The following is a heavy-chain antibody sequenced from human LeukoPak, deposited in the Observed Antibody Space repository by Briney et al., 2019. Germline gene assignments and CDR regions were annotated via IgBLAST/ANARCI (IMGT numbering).Heavy chain of an antibody. V-gene: IGHV3-30*03. Sequence: PGRSLRLSCAASGFTFSSYGMHWVRQAPGKGLEWVAVISYDGSNKYFAGSVQGRFTISRDNSKNTLYLQMDSLRTEDTAVYYCASGPQVGAPDCFDYWGQGTLVTVSS. CDR1: GFTFSSYG. J-gene: IGHJ4*02. CDR2: ISYDGSNK. CDR3: ASGPQVGAPDCFDY. D-gene: IGHD2-21*01.